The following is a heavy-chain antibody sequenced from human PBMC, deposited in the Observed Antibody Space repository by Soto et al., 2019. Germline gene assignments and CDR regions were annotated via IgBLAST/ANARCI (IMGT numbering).Heavy chain of an antibody. D-gene: IGHD5-18*01. J-gene: IGHJ3*01. CDR1: GYSFTSFW. Sequence: EFLKISCKGSGYSFTSFWIGWVRQMPGKGLEWMGIIYPGDSDTRYSPSFQGQVTMSADKSISTSYLHWSSLKASDTAMYYCARLKDPTMGGDVWGQGTIVTVSS. V-gene: IGHV5-51*01. CDR2: IYPGDSDT. CDR3: ARLKDPTMGGDV.